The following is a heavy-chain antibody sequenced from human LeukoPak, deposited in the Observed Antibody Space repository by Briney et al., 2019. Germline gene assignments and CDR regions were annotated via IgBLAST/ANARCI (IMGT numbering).Heavy chain of an antibody. Sequence: ASVKVSCKASGGTFSSYAISWVRQATGQGLEWMGWMNPNSGNTGYAQKFQGRVTMTRNTSISTAYMELSSLRSEDTAVYYCARAGWLLPGYYYYGMDVWGQGTTVTVSS. V-gene: IGHV1-8*02. D-gene: IGHD3-22*01. CDR2: MNPNSGNT. CDR3: ARAGWLLPGYYYYGMDV. J-gene: IGHJ6*02. CDR1: GGTFSSYA.